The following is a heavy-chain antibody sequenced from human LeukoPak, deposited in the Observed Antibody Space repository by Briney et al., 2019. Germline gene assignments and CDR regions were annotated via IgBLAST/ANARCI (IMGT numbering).Heavy chain of an antibody. Sequence: GGSLRLSCAASGFTFTSYGIHWVRQAPGKGLEWVTFIRYGGSYNYADSVKGRFTISRDNAKNSLYLQMNSLRAEDTAVYYCARGPAYWELPSHTFDYWGQGTLVTVSS. CDR1: GFTFTSYG. V-gene: IGHV3-30*02. CDR3: ARGPAYWELPSHTFDY. CDR2: IRYGGSY. J-gene: IGHJ4*02. D-gene: IGHD1-26*01.